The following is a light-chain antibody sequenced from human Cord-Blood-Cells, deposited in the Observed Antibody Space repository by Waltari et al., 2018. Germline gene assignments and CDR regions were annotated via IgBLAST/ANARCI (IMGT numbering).Light chain of an antibody. CDR1: SSDVGGYNY. CDR2: ELS. V-gene: IGLV2-8*01. CDR3: SSYAGSNNYVV. J-gene: IGLJ2*01. Sequence: QSALTQPPSASGSPGQSVTISCTGTSSDVGGYNYVSWYQQHPGKAPKLMIYELSKRPSGVPDRFSGYKSGNTASLTVSGLQAEDEADYYCSSYAGSNNYVVFGGGTKLTVL.